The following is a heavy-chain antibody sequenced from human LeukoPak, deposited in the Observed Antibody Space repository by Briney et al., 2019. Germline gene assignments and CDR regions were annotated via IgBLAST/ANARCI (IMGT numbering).Heavy chain of an antibody. Sequence: SQTLSLTCTVSGGSISSGGYYWSWIRQHPGKGLEWIGYIYYSGSTYYNPSLKSRVTISVDTSKNQFSLKLSSVTAADMAVYYCARDRHTAFDYWGQGTLVTVSS. J-gene: IGHJ4*02. D-gene: IGHD5-18*01. V-gene: IGHV4-31*03. CDR1: GGSISSGGYY. CDR3: ARDRHTAFDY. CDR2: IYYSGST.